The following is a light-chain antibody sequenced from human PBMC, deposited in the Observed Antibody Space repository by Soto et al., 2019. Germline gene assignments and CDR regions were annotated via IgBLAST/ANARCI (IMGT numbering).Light chain of an antibody. CDR3: QSSGGAGNYYL. Sequence: SYELTQTPSVSVSPGQTGRITCAGDGLSKEYVYWVQQKPGQAPVLVIYKETERASGIPERFSTSNAGTTVTLTISGVRAEDEADYYCQSSGGAGNYYLFGTGTKVTVL. CDR1: GLSKEY. CDR2: KET. V-gene: IGLV3-25*02. J-gene: IGLJ1*01.